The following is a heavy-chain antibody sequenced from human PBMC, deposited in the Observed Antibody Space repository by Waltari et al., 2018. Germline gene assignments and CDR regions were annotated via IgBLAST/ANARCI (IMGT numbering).Heavy chain of an antibody. J-gene: IGHJ5*02. D-gene: IGHD4-4*01. CDR2: MNPNSGTT. CDR3: ARQDYRFDP. Sequence: QVQLVQSGAEVTKHGASVKVSCKASGYTCTRYEINWVRQGTGQGREWLGWMNPNSGTTGFAQQFQGSVTLTRHTSLSPAYMELSRLRSEDPAVYYCARQDYRFDPWGQGTLVTVSS. V-gene: IGHV1-8*03. CDR1: GYTCTRYE.